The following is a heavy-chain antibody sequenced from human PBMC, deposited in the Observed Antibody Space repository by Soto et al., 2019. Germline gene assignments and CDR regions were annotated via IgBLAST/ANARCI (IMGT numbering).Heavy chain of an antibody. V-gene: IGHV3-30*18. CDR3: TKDNGDGVDFWSGSPYHNYYGLDV. Sequence: PGGSLRLSCTASGFTFRNYGMHWVRQAPGKGPAWVGVISKEGNTLYSDSVKGRFTISRDTSRNTLFLQINNLRLEDTPVYYCTKDNGDGVDFWSGSPYHNYYGLDVWGQGTTVTVS. D-gene: IGHD3-3*01. CDR1: GFTFRNYG. CDR2: ISKEGNT. J-gene: IGHJ6*02.